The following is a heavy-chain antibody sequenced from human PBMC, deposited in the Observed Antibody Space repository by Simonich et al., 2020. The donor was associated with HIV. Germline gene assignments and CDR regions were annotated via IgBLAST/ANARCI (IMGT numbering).Heavy chain of an antibody. J-gene: IGHJ4*02. Sequence: QVQLVESGGGVVQPGRSLRLSCAASGFTFSSYAMHWVRQAPGKGLEWLAVISYDGSNKYYADSVKGRFTISRYNSKNTLYLQMNSLRAEDTAVYYCASGGSISSVWADDYWGQGTLVTVSS. CDR3: ASGGSISSVWADDY. CDR2: ISYDGSNK. CDR1: GFTFSSYA. D-gene: IGHD3-16*01. V-gene: IGHV3-30*07.